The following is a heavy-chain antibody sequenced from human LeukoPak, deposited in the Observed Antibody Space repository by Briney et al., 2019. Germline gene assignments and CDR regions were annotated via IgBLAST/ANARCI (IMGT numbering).Heavy chain of an antibody. CDR3: AKVGAARPRPYYYYMDV. J-gene: IGHJ6*03. D-gene: IGHD6-6*01. CDR2: ISGSGGST. CDR1: GFTFSSYA. V-gene: IGHV3-23*01. Sequence: PGGSLRLSCAASGFTFSSYAMSWVRQAPGKGLEWVSAISGSGGSTYYADSVKGRFTISRDNSKNTLYLQMNSLRAEDTAVYYCAKVGAARPRPYYYYMDVWGKGTTVTVSS.